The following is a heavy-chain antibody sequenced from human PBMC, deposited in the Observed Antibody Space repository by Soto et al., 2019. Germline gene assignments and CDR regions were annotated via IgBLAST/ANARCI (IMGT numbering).Heavy chain of an antibody. V-gene: IGHV1-2*04. CDR1: AYTFTGYY. J-gene: IGHJ4*02. CDR3: ARDFSGSYSYFDY. CDR2: INPNSGGT. Sequence: ASVKVSCKASAYTFTGYYMHWVRQAPGQGLEWMGWINPNSGGTNYAQKFQGWVTMTRDTSISTAYMELSRLRSDDTAVYYCARDFSGSYSYFDYWGQGTLVTVSS. D-gene: IGHD1-26*01.